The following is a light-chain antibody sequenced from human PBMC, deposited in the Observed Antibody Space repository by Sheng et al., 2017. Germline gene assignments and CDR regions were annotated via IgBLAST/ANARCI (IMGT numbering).Light chain of an antibody. Sequence: DILMTQSPSSLSASLGDRVTVTCRASQNINNWLAWYQQKPGNAPKILIYAASNLHSGVPSRFSGSGSGTEFTLTISSLQPEDFATYYCEQANSLPYTFGQGTKVEIK. V-gene: IGKV1-12*02. J-gene: IGKJ2*01. CDR1: QNINNW. CDR3: EQANSLPYT. CDR2: AAS.